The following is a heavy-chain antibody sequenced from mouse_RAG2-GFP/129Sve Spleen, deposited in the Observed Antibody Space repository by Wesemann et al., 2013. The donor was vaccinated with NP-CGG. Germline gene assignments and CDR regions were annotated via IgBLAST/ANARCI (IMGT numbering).Heavy chain of an antibody. CDR1: GYTFTNYG. J-gene: IGHJ1*01. Sequence: QIQLVQSGPELKKPGETVKISCKASGYTFTNYGMNWVKQAPGKGLKWMGWINTYTGEPTYADDFKGRFAFSLETSASTAYLQINNLKNEDTATYFCARSWTDWYFDVWGAGTTVTVSS. V-gene: IGHV9-3-1*01. CDR3: ARSWTDWYFDV. CDR2: INTYTGEP.